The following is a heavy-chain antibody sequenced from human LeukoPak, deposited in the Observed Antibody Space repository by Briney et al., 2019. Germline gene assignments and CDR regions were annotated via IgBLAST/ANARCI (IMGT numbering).Heavy chain of an antibody. V-gene: IGHV3-23*01. CDR1: GFTFSDYA. CDR3: ARNTTDRPYDF. J-gene: IGHJ4*02. D-gene: IGHD1/OR15-1a*01. Sequence: GGSLRLSCAASGFTFSDYAMSWVRQAPGKGLEWVSGIRGGGGATYYAHSVKGRFTISRDNSKNTLHLQMDSLRVEDTAVYFCARNTTDRPYDFWGQGTLVTVSS. CDR2: IRGGGGAT.